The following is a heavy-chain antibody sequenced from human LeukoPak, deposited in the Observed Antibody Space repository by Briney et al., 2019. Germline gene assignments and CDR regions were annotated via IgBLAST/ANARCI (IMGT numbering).Heavy chain of an antibody. CDR2: INTNSGNR. J-gene: IGHJ4*02. CDR3: ARVDCSPDY. CDR1: GYTFTTLD. V-gene: IGHV1-8*03. D-gene: IGHD2-15*01. Sequence: SVSVSCTASGYTFTTLDINWVRQAPGQGLEWMGWINTNSGNRAYAQTLKGRVTITRETPISTAYMEMSSLRAEDTAVYYCARVDCSPDYWGQGTLVTVSS.